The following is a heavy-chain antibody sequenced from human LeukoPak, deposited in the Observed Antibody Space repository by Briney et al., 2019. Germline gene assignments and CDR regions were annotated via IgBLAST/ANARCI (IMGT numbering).Heavy chain of an antibody. V-gene: IGHV4-59*01. CDR1: GGSISSYY. CDR2: IYYSGST. D-gene: IGHD3-22*01. CDR3: ARMVHDSSGYFSYRFDY. Sequence: PSETLSLTCTVSGGSISSYYWSWIRQPPGKGLEWIGYIYYSGSTNYNPSLKSRVTISVDTSKNQFSLQLTSVTAVDTAVYYCARMVHDSSGYFSYRFDYWGQGTLVTVSS. J-gene: IGHJ4*02.